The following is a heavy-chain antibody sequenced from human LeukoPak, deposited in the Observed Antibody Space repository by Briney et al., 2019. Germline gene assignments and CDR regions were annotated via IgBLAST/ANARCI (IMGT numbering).Heavy chain of an antibody. V-gene: IGHV3-21*01. CDR1: GFTLSSYS. J-gene: IGHJ4*02. CDR2: ISSSSSYI. CDR3: ARGGYSGPAYFDY. Sequence: GGSLRLSCAASGFTLSSYSMNWVRQAPGKGLEWVSSISSSSSYIYYADSVKGRFTISRDNAKNSLYLQMNSLRAEDTAVYYCARGGYSGPAYFDYWGQGTLVTVSS. D-gene: IGHD3-10*01.